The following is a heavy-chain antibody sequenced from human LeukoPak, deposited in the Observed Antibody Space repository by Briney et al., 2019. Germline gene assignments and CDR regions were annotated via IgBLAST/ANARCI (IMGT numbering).Heavy chain of an antibody. Sequence: ASVKVSCKASGYTFTSYDINWVRQATGQGLEWMGWMNPNSGNTGYAQKFQGRGTMTRNTSISTAYMELSSLRSEDTDVYYCARVVSNYYDSSGYRYYFDYWGQGTLVTVSS. CDR1: GYTFTSYD. D-gene: IGHD3-22*01. CDR2: MNPNSGNT. V-gene: IGHV1-8*01. J-gene: IGHJ4*02. CDR3: ARVVSNYYDSSGYRYYFDY.